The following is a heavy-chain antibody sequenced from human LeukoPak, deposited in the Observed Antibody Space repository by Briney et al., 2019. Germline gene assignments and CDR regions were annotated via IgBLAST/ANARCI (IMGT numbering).Heavy chain of an antibody. CDR1: GFTVSSNY. CDR3: ARASLYCSGGSCYGY. D-gene: IGHD2-15*01. CDR2: IYSGGST. J-gene: IGHJ4*02. Sequence: PGGSLRLSCAASGFTVSSNYMSWVRQAPGKGLEWVSVIYSGGSTYYADSVKGRFTISRDNSKNTLYLQMNCLRAEDTAVYYCARASLYCSGGSCYGYWGQGTLVTVSS. V-gene: IGHV3-53*01.